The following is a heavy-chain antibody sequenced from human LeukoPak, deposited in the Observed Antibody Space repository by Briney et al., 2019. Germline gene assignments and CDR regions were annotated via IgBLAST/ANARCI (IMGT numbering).Heavy chain of an antibody. CDR3: ARRRYDGSGYTFDY. Sequence: SETLSLTCTVSGGSTSSSSYYWGWIRQPPGKGLEWIGSIYYSGSTYYNPSLKSRVTISVDTSKNQFSLKLSSVTAADTAVYYCARRRYDGSGYTFDYWGQGTLVTVSS. CDR1: GGSTSSSSYY. V-gene: IGHV4-39*01. J-gene: IGHJ4*02. CDR2: IYYSGST. D-gene: IGHD3-22*01.